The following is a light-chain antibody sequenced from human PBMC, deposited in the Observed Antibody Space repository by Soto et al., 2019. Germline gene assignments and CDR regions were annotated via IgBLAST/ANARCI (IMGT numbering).Light chain of an antibody. CDR3: QQYYSYPPWT. Sequence: AIRMTQSPSSFSASTGDRVTITCLASQGISSYLAWYQQKPGKAPKLLIYAASTLQSGVPSRFSGSGSGTDFTLTISCLQSEDFATYYCQQYYSYPPWTFGQGTKVEIK. CDR1: QGISSY. CDR2: AAS. V-gene: IGKV1-8*01. J-gene: IGKJ1*01.